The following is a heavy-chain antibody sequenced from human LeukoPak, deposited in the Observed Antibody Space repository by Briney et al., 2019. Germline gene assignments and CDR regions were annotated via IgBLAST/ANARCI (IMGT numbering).Heavy chain of an antibody. D-gene: IGHD3-10*01. CDR1: GDSISSYS. CDR3: ARDLTYYYGSGSVGAFDY. J-gene: IGHJ4*02. CDR2: IYNSGNT. V-gene: IGHV4-59*12. Sequence: SETLSLTCTVSGDSISSYSWSWIRQPPGKGLEWIGDIYNSGNTNYNPSLKSRVTMSVDTSKNQFSLKLSSVTAADTAVHYCARDLTYYYGSGSVGAFDYWGQGSLVTVSS.